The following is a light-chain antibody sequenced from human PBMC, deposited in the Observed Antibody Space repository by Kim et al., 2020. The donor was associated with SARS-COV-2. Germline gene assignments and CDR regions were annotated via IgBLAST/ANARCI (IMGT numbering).Light chain of an antibody. CDR3: QSYDSSLSVYV. V-gene: IGLV1-40*01. Sequence: RVTISGTGSSSNIGAGYDVHWYQQLPGTAPKLLIYGNSNRPSGVPDRFSGSKSGTSASLAITGLQAEDEADYYCQSYDSSLSVYVFGTGTKVTVL. CDR2: GNS. CDR1: SSNIGAGYD. J-gene: IGLJ1*01.